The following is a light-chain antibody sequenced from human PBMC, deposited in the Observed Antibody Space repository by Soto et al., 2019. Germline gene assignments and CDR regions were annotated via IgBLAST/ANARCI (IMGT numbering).Light chain of an antibody. CDR3: QQYDNLPPTWT. Sequence: DIQMTQSPSSLSASVGDRVTITCRASQSISSSLNWYQQKPGKAPNLLIYDASNLETGVPSRFSGSGSGTHFTFTISSLQPEDIATYYCQQYDNLPPTWTFGQGTKVEIE. CDR1: QSISSS. CDR2: DAS. V-gene: IGKV1-33*01. J-gene: IGKJ1*01.